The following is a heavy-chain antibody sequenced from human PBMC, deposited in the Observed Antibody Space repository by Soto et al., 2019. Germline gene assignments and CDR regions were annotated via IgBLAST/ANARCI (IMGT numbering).Heavy chain of an antibody. CDR2: ISGRGDHR. CDR1: PITVYNFAA. D-gene: IGHD3-22*01. Sequence: EMQLLESGGGLGQPGGSLRLSCVASPITVYNFAAMSWVRQTPERGLEWVSTISGRGDHRYYADSVKGRFTISRDNSKNRLYLQMNSLRAEDTAVYYCARDPPLSTIVVVGVDDFWGQGTLVTVSS. J-gene: IGHJ4*02. CDR3: ARDPPLSTIVVVGVDDF. V-gene: IGHV3-23*01.